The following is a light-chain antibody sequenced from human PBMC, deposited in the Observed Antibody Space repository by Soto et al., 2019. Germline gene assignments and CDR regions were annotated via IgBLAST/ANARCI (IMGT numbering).Light chain of an antibody. Sequence: DIQMTQSPSALSASVGDRVTITCRASQSTSGHLNWYQQKPGKAPTLLIYDASNMQDEVPLRFSGSGSGTEYTLTIRSLKPHDFATGVSQQSLSSPFTFGQGTNIEIK. CDR2: DAS. CDR1: QSTSGH. V-gene: IGKV1-39*01. CDR3: QQSLSSPFT. J-gene: IGKJ2*01.